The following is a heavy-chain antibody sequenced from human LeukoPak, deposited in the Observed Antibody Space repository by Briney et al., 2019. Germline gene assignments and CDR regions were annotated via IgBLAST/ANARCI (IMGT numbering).Heavy chain of an antibody. J-gene: IGHJ6*03. V-gene: IGHV6-1*01. CDR3: ARDLWELAVAGTAPYYYYYMDV. Sequence: SQTLSLTCAISGDSVSSNSAAWNWIRQSPSRGLEWLGRTYYRSKWYNDYAVSVKSRITINPDTSKNQFSLQLNSVTPEDTAVYYCARDLWELAVAGTAPYYYYYMDVWGKGTTVTVSS. CDR2: TYYRSKWYN. CDR1: GDSVSSNSAA. D-gene: IGHD6-19*01.